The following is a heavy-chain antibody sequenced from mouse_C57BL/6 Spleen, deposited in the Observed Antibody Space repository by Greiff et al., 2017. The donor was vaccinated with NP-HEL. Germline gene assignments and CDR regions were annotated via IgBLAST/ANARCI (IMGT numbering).Heavy chain of an antibody. CDR3: ARPNWDVGRAMDY. J-gene: IGHJ4*01. CDR2: INPNNGGT. V-gene: IGHV1-26*01. CDR1: GYTFTDYY. D-gene: IGHD4-1*01. Sequence: EVQLQQSGPELVKPGASVKISCKASGYTFTDYYMNWVKQSHGKSLEWIGDINPNNGGTSYNQKFKGKATLTVDKSSSTAYMELRSLTSEDSAVYYCARPNWDVGRAMDYWGQGTSVTVSS.